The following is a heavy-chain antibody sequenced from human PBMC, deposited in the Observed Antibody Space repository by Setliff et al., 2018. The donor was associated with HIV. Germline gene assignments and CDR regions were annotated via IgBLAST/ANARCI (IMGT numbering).Heavy chain of an antibody. CDR1: GGSMTSSNYY. Sequence: PLETLSLTCTVSGGSMTSSNYYWGWIRQSPGRGLEWIGSISSSGSTAYHPSLRSRVTVSAATSKNQFSLKLTSVTAADTAVYFCARDPHYFDTSGHYSWFYFDYWGQGTLVTVSS. CDR2: ISSSGST. CDR3: ARDPHYFDTSGHYSWFYFDY. J-gene: IGHJ4*02. V-gene: IGHV4-39*07. D-gene: IGHD3-22*01.